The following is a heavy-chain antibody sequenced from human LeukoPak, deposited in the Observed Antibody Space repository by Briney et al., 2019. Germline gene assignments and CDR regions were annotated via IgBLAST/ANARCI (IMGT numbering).Heavy chain of an antibody. CDR2: MRRDGDVI. CDR1: GFTSRSFG. CDR3: AKDGGGIVGATDYYYGMDV. Sequence: HPGGSLSLSCEASGFTSRSFGMHWVRQAPGKGLEWGAFMRRDGDVIYYADSVKGRFTISRDNSRNMVYLQLNSLRPEDTAVYYCAKDGGGIVGATDYYYGMDVWGQGTTVTVSS. J-gene: IGHJ6*02. D-gene: IGHD1-26*01. V-gene: IGHV3-30*02.